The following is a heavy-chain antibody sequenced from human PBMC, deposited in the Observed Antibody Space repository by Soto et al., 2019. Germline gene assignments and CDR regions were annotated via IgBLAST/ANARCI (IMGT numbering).Heavy chain of an antibody. CDR2: ISGSGGST. D-gene: IGHD2-15*01. J-gene: IGHJ1*01. CDR3: AKDPPMDIVVVVAATPPEYFQH. CDR1: EFTCGGYA. Sequence: GGSLRLPWAAAEFTCGGYARRRVRQTPGKGLEWVSAISGSGGSTYYADSVKGRFTISRDNSKNTLYLQMNSLRAEDTAVYYCAKDPPMDIVVVVAATPPEYFQHWGQGTLVTVSS. V-gene: IGHV3-23*01.